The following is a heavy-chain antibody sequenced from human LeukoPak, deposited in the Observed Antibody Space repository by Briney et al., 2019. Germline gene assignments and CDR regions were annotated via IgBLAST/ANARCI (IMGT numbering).Heavy chain of an antibody. V-gene: IGHV3-15*01. CDR1: GFTFSNAW. CDR3: TQGHYSSL. D-gene: IGHD6-13*01. CDR2: IQSKTAGGTT. J-gene: IGHJ4*02. Sequence: GESLRLSCAASGFTFSNAWMRWVRQAPGKGLEWVGRIQSKTAGGTTDYSPPLKGRFTISRDDSKDMLYLQMDSLKTEDTAVYYYTQGHYSSLWGEGTMVSVSS.